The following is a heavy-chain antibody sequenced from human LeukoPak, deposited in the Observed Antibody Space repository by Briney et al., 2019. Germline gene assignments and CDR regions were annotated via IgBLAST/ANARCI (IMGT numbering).Heavy chain of an antibody. CDR1: GGSISSYY. CDR2: IYYSGST. V-gene: IGHV4-59*01. D-gene: IGHD7-27*01. CDR3: ARSRARQLGMRYFDY. Sequence: SETLSLTCTVSGGSISSYYWSWIRQPPGKGLEWIGYIYYSGSTNYNPSLKSRVTISVGTSENQFSLKLSSVTAADTAVYYCARSRARQLGMRYFDYWGQGTLVTVSS. J-gene: IGHJ4*02.